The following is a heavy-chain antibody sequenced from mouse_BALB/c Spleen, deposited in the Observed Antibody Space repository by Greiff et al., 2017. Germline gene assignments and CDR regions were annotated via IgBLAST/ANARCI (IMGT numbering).Heavy chain of an antibody. J-gene: IGHJ3*01. CDR2: ISSGGSYT. Sequence: DVMLVESGGGLVKPGGSLKLSCAASGFTFSSYTMSWVRQTPEKRLEWVATISSGGSYTYYPDSVKGRITISRDNAKNTLYLQMSSLKSEDTAMYYCTRGETARATSFAYWGQGTLVTVSA. V-gene: IGHV5-6-4*01. CDR1: GFTFSSYT. D-gene: IGHD3-2*01. CDR3: TRGETARATSFAY.